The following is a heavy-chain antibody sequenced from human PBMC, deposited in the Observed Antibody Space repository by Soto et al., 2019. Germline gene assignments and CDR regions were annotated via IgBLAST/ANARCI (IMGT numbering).Heavy chain of an antibody. Sequence: PSETLSLTCTVSGGSISSYYWSWIRQPPGKGLEWIGYIYYSGSTNYNPSLKSRVTISVDTSKNQFSLKLSSVTAADTAVYYCASGSSSWYGDYYYGMDVWGQGTTVTVSS. CDR3: ASGSSSWYGDYYYGMDV. CDR1: GGSISSYY. CDR2: IYYSGST. V-gene: IGHV4-59*12. D-gene: IGHD6-13*01. J-gene: IGHJ6*02.